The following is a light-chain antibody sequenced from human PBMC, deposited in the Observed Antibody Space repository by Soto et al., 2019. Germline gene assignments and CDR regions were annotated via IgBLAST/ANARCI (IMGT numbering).Light chain of an antibody. Sequence: QSVLTQPPSASGTPGQRVTISCSGSRSNIGSNYVYWYQQLPGPAPKLLIYENNQRPSGGPDPVSGSKSGASASLAISGLRSEDEADYYCAAWDDSLSAVVFGGGTKLTVL. CDR3: AAWDDSLSAVV. CDR2: ENN. J-gene: IGLJ2*01. V-gene: IGLV1-47*01. CDR1: RSNIGSNY.